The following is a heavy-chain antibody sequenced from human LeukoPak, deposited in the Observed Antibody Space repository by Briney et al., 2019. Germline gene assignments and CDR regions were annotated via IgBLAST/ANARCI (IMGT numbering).Heavy chain of an antibody. CDR3: ARSRQASGLFSS. J-gene: IGHJ5*02. Sequence: WIGCIYDRGPAHYTPSLKSRFTISVDRPKNQFFLNVTSLTAADTAVYYCARSRQASGLFSSWGQGTLVVVSS. V-gene: IGHV4-30-2*01. D-gene: IGHD3-10*01. CDR2: IYDRGPA.